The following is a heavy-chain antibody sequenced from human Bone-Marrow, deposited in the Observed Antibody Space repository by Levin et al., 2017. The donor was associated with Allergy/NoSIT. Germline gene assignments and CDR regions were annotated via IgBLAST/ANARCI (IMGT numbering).Heavy chain of an antibody. V-gene: IGHV3-21*01. Sequence: KASETLSLTCAASGFTFSDYTMNWVRQAPGKGLEWVSSISSSSSYIYYADSVKGRFTISRDNAKNSLYLQMNSLRAEDTAVYFCARDFYLGYCSGGSCYYIDHWGQGTLVTVSS. J-gene: IGHJ4*02. D-gene: IGHD2-15*01. CDR3: ARDFYLGYCSGGSCYYIDH. CDR1: GFTFSDYT. CDR2: ISSSSSYI.